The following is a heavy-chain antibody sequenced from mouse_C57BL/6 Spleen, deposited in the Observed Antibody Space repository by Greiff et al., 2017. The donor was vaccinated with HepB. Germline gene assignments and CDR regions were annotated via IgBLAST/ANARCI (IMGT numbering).Heavy chain of an antibody. CDR3: ARNYGLYYAMDY. CDR2: ISSGSSTI. CDR1: GFTFSDYG. Sequence: EVKLVESGGGLVKPGGSLKLSCAASGFTFSDYGMHWVRQAPEKGLEWVAYISSGSSTIYYADTVKGRFTISRDNAKNTLFLQMNSLRYEDTAMYYCARNYGLYYAMDYWGQGTSVTVSS. J-gene: IGHJ4*01. D-gene: IGHD1-2*01. V-gene: IGHV5-17*01.